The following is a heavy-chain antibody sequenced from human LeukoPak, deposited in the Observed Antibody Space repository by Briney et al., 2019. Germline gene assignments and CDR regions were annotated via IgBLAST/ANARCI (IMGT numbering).Heavy chain of an antibody. D-gene: IGHD6-6*01. Sequence: PSETLSLTCTVSGYSFRSDYYWGWIRQPPGKGLEWIGSIYHSGSTYYNPSLKSRVTISVDTPKNQFSLKLSSVTAADTAVYYCARLGSSSPDAFDIWGQGTMVTVSS. CDR1: GYSFRSDYY. CDR3: ARLGSSSPDAFDI. V-gene: IGHV4-38-2*02. CDR2: IYHSGST. J-gene: IGHJ3*02.